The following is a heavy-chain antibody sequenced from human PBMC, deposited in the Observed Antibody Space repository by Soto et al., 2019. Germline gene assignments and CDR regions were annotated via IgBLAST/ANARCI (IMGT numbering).Heavy chain of an antibody. Sequence: GGSLRLSCAASEFTFSSYGMHWVRQAPGKGLEWVAVIWYDGSNKYYADSVKGRFTISRDNSKNTLYLQMNSLRAEDTAVYYCARVRAGGYDLIYYYYYYGMDVWGQGTTVTVSS. CDR2: IWYDGSNK. CDR3: ARVRAGGYDLIYYYYYYGMDV. D-gene: IGHD5-12*01. J-gene: IGHJ6*02. CDR1: EFTFSSYG. V-gene: IGHV3-33*08.